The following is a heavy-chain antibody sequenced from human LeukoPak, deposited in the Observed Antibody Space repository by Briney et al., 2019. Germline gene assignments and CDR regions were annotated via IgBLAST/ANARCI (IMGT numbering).Heavy chain of an antibody. CDR1: GFTVSDYY. J-gene: IGHJ4*02. CDR2: IRSSGDT. V-gene: IGHV3-69-1*01. Sequence: GGSLGLSCAVSGFTVSDYYMTWVRQAPGKGLEWISYIRSSGDTFYADSVKGRFTISRDDAKGSLYLQMNSLRAEDTAVYFCARSPGGRRLEYWGQGTLVTVSS. CDR3: ARSPGGRRLEY. D-gene: IGHD3-16*01.